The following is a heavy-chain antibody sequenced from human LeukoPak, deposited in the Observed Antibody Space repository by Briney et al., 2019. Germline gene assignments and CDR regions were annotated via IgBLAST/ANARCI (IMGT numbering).Heavy chain of an antibody. D-gene: IGHD3-22*01. J-gene: IGHJ4*02. CDR3: ARVDSSGYYPGAFDY. CDR2: IYTSGST. CDR1: GGSISSGSYY. V-gene: IGHV4-61*02. Sequence: SQTLSLTCTVSGGSISSGSYYWSWIRQPAGKGLEWIGRIYTSGSTNYNPSLKSRVTISVDTSKNQFSLKLSSVTAADTAVYYCARVDSSGYYPGAFDYWGQGTLVTVSS.